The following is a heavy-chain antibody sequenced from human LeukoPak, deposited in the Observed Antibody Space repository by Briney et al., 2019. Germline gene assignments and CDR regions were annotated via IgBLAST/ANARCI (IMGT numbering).Heavy chain of an antibody. D-gene: IGHD1-7*01. Sequence: SETLSLTCAVYGGSFSGYYWSWIRQPPGKGLEWIGEINHSGSTNYNPSLKGRVTISVDTSKNQFSLKLSSVTAADTAVYYCARGYNWNYYFDYWGQGTLVTVSS. J-gene: IGHJ4*02. CDR1: GGSFSGYY. CDR2: INHSGST. V-gene: IGHV4-34*01. CDR3: ARGYNWNYYFDY.